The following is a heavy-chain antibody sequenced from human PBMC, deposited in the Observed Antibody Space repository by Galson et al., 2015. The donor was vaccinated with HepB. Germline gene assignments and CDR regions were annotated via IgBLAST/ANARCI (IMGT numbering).Heavy chain of an antibody. V-gene: IGHV3-30*02. Sequence: SLRLSCAASGFTFSSYAMRWVRQAPGKGLEWVAFIRYDGSNKYYADSVKGRFTISRDNSKNTLYLQMNSLRAEDTAVYYCAKDPVRSDGMDVWGQGTTVTVSS. CDR2: IRYDGSNK. CDR3: AKDPVRSDGMDV. D-gene: IGHD2-8*01. CDR1: GFTFSSYA. J-gene: IGHJ6*02.